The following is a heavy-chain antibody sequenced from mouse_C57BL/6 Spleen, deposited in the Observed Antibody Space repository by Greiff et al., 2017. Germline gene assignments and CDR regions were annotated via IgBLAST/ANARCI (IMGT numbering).Heavy chain of an antibody. CDR3: AREGGRGFAY. V-gene: IGHV3-1*01. D-gene: IGHD3-3*01. CDR2: ISYSGST. CDR1: GYSITSGYD. J-gene: IGHJ3*01. Sequence: EVQLQESGPGMVKPSQSLSLTCTVTGYSITSGYDWHWIRHFPGNKLEWMGYISYSGSTNYNPSLKSRISITHDTSKNHFFLKLNSVTTEDTATYYCAREGGRGFAYWGQGTLVTVSA.